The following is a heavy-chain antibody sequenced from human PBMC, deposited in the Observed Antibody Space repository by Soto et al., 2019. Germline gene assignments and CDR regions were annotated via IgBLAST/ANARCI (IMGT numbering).Heavy chain of an antibody. Sequence: GGSLRLSCTVSGFAFNNYGINWVRQAPGKGLEWVSSISKSDYTYYSDSVKGRFAISRDNAKSSVSLQMNTLRVEDTAVYYCAREDSIIIPDVSDFWGQGTLVTVSS. CDR1: GFAFNNYG. V-gene: IGHV3-21*01. D-gene: IGHD3-22*01. CDR2: ISKSDYT. J-gene: IGHJ4*02. CDR3: AREDSIIIPDVSDF.